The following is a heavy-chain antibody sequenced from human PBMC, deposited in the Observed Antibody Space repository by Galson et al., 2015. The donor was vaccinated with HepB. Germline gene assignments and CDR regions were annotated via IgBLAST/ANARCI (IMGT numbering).Heavy chain of an antibody. CDR3: AKEDYFIVGTTTNRKGHDAFDI. J-gene: IGHJ3*02. CDR2: ISGSGGST. Sequence: ALRLSCAASGFTFSSYAMSWVRQAPGTGLEWVSAISGSGGSTYYADSVKGRFTISRDNSKNTLYLQMNSLRAEDTAVYYCAKEDYFIVGTTTNRKGHDAFDIWGQGTVVTVSS. D-gene: IGHD5-12*01. CDR1: GFTFSSYA. V-gene: IGHV3-23*01.